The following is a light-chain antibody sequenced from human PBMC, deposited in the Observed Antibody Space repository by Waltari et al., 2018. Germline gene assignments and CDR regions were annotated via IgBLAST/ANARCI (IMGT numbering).Light chain of an antibody. CDR2: DDR. Sequence: SYVVTQPPSVSVAPGQTARLACGGTDFGSKPVNWYQQKPVQAPLLVVFDDRFRTAGIPGRFSGSNSGNTATLTINRVEAGDEADYYCQVWDSRSDHVVFGGGTKLTLL. V-gene: IGLV3-21*02. J-gene: IGLJ3*02. CDR3: QVWDSRSDHVV. CDR1: DFGSKP.